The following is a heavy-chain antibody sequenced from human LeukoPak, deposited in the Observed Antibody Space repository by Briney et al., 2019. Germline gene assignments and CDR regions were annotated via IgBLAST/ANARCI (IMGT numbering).Heavy chain of an antibody. CDR2: INHSGRT. CDR1: GLTFSGSW. D-gene: IGHD3-10*01. Sequence: PGGSLRLSCAVSGLTFSGSWITWIRQAPGKGLEWIGEINHSGRTNYNPSLKSRVTISADTSKNQFSLELRSVTAADTAVYYCARAYYSTSWFPHWGQGALVTVSS. CDR3: ARAYYSTSWFPH. J-gene: IGHJ5*02. V-gene: IGHV4-34*01.